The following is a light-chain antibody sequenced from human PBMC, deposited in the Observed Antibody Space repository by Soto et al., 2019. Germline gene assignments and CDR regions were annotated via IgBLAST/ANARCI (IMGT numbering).Light chain of an antibody. Sequence: EIVLTQSPGTLSLSPGDRATLSCRASQSVSSSYLAWYQQKPGQAPSLLIYGASNRATGIPDRFSGGGSGTDFTLTISRLEPEDFAVYYCQQYGSSPRTFGQGTKVDIK. CDR3: QQYGSSPRT. CDR2: GAS. J-gene: IGKJ1*01. CDR1: QSVSSSY. V-gene: IGKV3-20*01.